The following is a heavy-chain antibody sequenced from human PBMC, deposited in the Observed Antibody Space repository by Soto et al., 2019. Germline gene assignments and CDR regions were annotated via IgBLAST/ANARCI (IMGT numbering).Heavy chain of an antibody. CDR3: ARGGDTAMVYHGMDV. V-gene: IGHV1-2*02. D-gene: IGHD5-18*01. Sequence: ASVKVSCKASGYSFAGYFTQWVRQAPGQGLEWMGWINLNSGGTNYAQKFQGRVTMTRDTSISTAYMELSRLRSDDTAVYYCARGGDTAMVYHGMDVWGQGTTVTVSS. CDR2: INLNSGGT. CDR1: GYSFAGYF. J-gene: IGHJ6*02.